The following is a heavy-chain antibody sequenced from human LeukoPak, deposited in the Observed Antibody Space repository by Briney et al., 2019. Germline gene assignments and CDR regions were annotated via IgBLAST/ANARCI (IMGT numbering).Heavy chain of an antibody. J-gene: IGHJ4*02. CDR2: INPSGGRR. Sequence: ASVKVSCKASGYTFTSYYMHWVRQARGQGLEWMGIINPSGGRRSYAQKFQGRVTMTRDKSTSTVYMELSSLRSEDTAVYYCARESFLDYGSIDYWGQETLVTVSS. CDR3: ARESFLDYGSIDY. D-gene: IGHD4-17*01. V-gene: IGHV1-46*01. CDR1: GYTFTSYY.